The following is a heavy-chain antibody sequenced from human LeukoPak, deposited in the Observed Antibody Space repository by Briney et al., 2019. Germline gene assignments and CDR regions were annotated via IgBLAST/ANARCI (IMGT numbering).Heavy chain of an antibody. D-gene: IGHD4-17*01. J-gene: IGHJ5*02. V-gene: IGHV4-59*01. Sequence: SETLSLTCTVSGDSISNNYWSWIRQPPGKGLEWIGYIYDSWRTKYNPSLTSRVTISADTSKNLFSLKLTSVTAADTALYYCATCRDEFGDYGFTSWGQGTLVTVSS. CDR1: GDSISNNY. CDR3: ATCRDEFGDYGFTS. CDR2: IYDSWRT.